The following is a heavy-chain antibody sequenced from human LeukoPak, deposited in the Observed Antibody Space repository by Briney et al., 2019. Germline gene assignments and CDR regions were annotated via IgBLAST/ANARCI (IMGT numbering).Heavy chain of an antibody. CDR1: GFTVSTNY. D-gene: IGHD3-10*01. CDR3: ARGVRTVRGVITVYYYYYYMDV. CDR2: IYSGGST. J-gene: IGHJ6*03. Sequence: GGSLRLSCAASGFTVSTNYMGWVRQAPGKGLEWVSIIYSGGSTYYADSVKGRFTISRDNSKNTLYLQMNSLRAEDTAVYYCARGVRTVRGVITVYYYYYYMDVWGKGTTVTVSS. V-gene: IGHV3-53*01.